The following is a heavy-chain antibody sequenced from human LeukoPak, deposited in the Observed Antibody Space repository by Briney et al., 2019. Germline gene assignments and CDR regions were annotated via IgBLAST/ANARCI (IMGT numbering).Heavy chain of an antibody. CDR2: ISGSGGST. CDR3: ANLPKQWLGNFDY. J-gene: IGHJ4*02. CDR1: GFTFSSYA. V-gene: IGHV3-23*01. D-gene: IGHD6-19*01. Sequence: PGGSLRLSCAASGFTFSSYAMSWVRQAPGKGLEWVSAISGSGGSTYYADSVKGRFTISRDNSKNTLYLQMNSLRAEDTAVYYCANLPKQWLGNFDYWGQGTLVTVSS.